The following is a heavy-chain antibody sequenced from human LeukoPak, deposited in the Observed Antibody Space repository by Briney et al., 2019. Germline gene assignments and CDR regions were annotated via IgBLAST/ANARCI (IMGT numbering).Heavy chain of an antibody. Sequence: SQTLSLTCTVSGGSISSGGYYWSWIRQHPGKGLEWIGYIYYSGSTYYNPSLKSRVTISVDTSKNQSSLKLSSVTAADTAVYYCSRRGSTPYWYFDLWGRGTLVTVS. J-gene: IGHJ2*01. CDR2: IYYSGST. V-gene: IGHV4-31*03. CDR1: GGSISSGGYY. D-gene: IGHD3-10*01. CDR3: SRRGSTPYWYFDL.